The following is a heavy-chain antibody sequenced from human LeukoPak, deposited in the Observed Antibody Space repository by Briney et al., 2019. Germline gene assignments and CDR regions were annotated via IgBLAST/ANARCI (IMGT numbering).Heavy chain of an antibody. D-gene: IGHD3-10*01. CDR2: ISSSGSYT. J-gene: IGHJ4*02. CDR3: ASVTMVRGVMRSGGPYYFDY. Sequence: GGSLRLSCAASGFTFSDYYMSWIRQAPGKGLEWVSYISSSGSYTNYADSVKGRFTISRDNAKNSLYLQMNSLRAEDTAVYYCASVTMVRGVMRSGGPYYFDYWGQGTLVTVSS. CDR1: GFTFSDYY. V-gene: IGHV3-11*06.